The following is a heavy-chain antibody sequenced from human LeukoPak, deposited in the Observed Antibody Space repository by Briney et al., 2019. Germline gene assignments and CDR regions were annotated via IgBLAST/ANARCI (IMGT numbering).Heavy chain of an antibody. CDR2: INSSSSTI. V-gene: IGHV3-48*01. Sequence: PGGSLRLSCAASGFTFSSYSMNWVRQAPGKGLEWVSYINSSSSTIYYADSVKGRFTISRANAKNSLYLQMNSLRAEDTAVYYCARDHCSSTSCYLYYYGMDVWGQGTTVTVSS. CDR1: GFTFSSYS. J-gene: IGHJ6*02. D-gene: IGHD2-2*01. CDR3: ARDHCSSTSCYLYYYGMDV.